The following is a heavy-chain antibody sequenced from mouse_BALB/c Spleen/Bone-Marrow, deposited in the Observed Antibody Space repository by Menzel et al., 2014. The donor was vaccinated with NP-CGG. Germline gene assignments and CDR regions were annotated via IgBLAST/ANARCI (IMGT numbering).Heavy chain of an antibody. CDR2: INPSTGYT. Sequence: VKLQESGAELAKPGASVKMSCKASGYTFTSYWMHWVKQRPGQGLEWIGYINPSTGYTEYNQKFKDKATLTADKSSGTAYMQLSSLTSEDSAVYYCARERYAGYYFDYWGQGTTLTVSS. CDR3: ARERYAGYYFDY. V-gene: IGHV1-7*01. D-gene: IGHD2-3*01. CDR1: GYTFTSYW. J-gene: IGHJ2*01.